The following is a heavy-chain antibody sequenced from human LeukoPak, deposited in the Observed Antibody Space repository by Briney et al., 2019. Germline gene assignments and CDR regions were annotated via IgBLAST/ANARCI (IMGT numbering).Heavy chain of an antibody. V-gene: IGHV1-46*01. CDR1: GYTLTSYY. CDR3: ARETLEMPTALDP. Sequence: GASVKVSCKASGYTLTSYYIHWVRQAPGQGFEWMGIIKLSGGSTTFAQRFQGRVTMTRDTSTRTVYMELSSLRSEDTAVYYCARETLEMPTALDPWGQGTLVTVSS. J-gene: IGHJ5*02. D-gene: IGHD5-24*01. CDR2: IKLSGGST.